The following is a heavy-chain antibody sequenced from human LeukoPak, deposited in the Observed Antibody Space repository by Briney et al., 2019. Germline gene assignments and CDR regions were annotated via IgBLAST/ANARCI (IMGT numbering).Heavy chain of an antibody. CDR3: AKDLYDYGDLPTDSLGY. CDR1: GFTFSSYS. J-gene: IGHJ4*02. CDR2: ITRSNYI. V-gene: IGHV3-21*06. Sequence: PGGSLRLSCAASGFTFSSYSMNWVRQAPGKGLEWVSSITRSNYIYYADSVKGRFTISRDNAKNSLYLQMNSLRAEDTAVYYCAKDLYDYGDLPTDSLGYWGQGTLVTVSS. D-gene: IGHD4-17*01.